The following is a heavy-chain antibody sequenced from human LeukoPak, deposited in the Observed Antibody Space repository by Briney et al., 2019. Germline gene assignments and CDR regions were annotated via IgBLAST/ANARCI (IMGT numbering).Heavy chain of an antibody. CDR2: ISNTTTYT. V-gene: IGHV3-11*06. D-gene: IGHD5-12*01. J-gene: IGHJ3*02. Sequence: PGGSLRLSCAASGFAFSYYYMSWIRQAPGKGLEWVSYISNTTTYTNYADSVKGRFTISRDNAKNSLYLQMHSLRAEGTAVYYCARVGGYSGYGEDAFDIWGQGTMVTVSS. CDR1: GFAFSYYY. CDR3: ARVGGYSGYGEDAFDI.